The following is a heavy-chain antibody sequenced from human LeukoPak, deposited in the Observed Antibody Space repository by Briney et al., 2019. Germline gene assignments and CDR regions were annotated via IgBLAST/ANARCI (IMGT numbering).Heavy chain of an antibody. CDR1: GFTFSNAW. J-gene: IGHJ4*02. CDR3: TTSEQWLVQDY. D-gene: IGHD6-19*01. Sequence: GGSLRLSCAASGFTFSNAWMSWVRQAPGKGLEWVGRIKSKTDGGTTDYAAPVKGRFTISRDDSKNTLYLQMNSLKTGDTAVYYCTTSEQWLVQDYWGQGTLVTVSS. CDR2: IKSKTDGGTT. V-gene: IGHV3-15*01.